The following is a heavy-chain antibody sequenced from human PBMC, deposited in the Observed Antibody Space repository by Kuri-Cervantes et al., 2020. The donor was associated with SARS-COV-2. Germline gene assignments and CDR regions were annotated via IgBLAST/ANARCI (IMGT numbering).Heavy chain of an antibody. CDR2: IYSGGST. CDR3: ARRGSTSPDGMDV. V-gene: IGHV3-53*01. CDR1: GFTFSESA. Sequence: LSLTCAASGFTFSESAMRWVRQAPGKGLEWVSVIYSGGSTCYADSVKGRFTISRDNSKNTLYLQMNSLRAEDTAVYYCARRGSTSPDGMDVWGQGTTVTVSS. D-gene: IGHD2-2*01. J-gene: IGHJ6*02.